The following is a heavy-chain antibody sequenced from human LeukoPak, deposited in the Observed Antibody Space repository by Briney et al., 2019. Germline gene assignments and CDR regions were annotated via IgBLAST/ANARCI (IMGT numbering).Heavy chain of an antibody. CDR2: INHSGST. D-gene: IGHD1-1*01. J-gene: IGHJ4*02. CDR1: GGSFSGYY. V-gene: IGHV4-34*01. CDR3: ARIPGYSDYFDY. Sequence: SETLSLTCAVYGGSFSGYYWSWIRQPPGKGLEWIREINHSGSTNYNPSLKSRVTISVDTSKNQFSLKLSSVTAADTAVYYCARIPGYSDYFDYWGQGTLVTVSS.